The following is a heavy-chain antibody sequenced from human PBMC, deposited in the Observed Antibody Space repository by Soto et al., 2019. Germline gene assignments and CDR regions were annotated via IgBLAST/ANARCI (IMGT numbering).Heavy chain of an antibody. Sequence: GASVKVSCKASGYTFTSYGLNWVRQAPGQGLEWMGWISAYSGNTNYAQKFQGRVTMTTDTSTSTAYMELRSLRSDDTAVYYCAREGRIVLVPAAQKNWFDPWGQGTLVTVSS. CDR2: ISAYSGNT. V-gene: IGHV1-18*01. CDR1: GYTFTSYG. CDR3: AREGRIVLVPAAQKNWFDP. J-gene: IGHJ5*02. D-gene: IGHD2-2*01.